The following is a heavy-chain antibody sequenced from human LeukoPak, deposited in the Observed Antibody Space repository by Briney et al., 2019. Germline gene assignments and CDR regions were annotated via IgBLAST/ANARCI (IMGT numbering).Heavy chain of an antibody. CDR1: GYSFTSYW. V-gene: IGHV5-51*01. CDR2: IYPGDSDT. J-gene: IGHJ6*03. Sequence: RGESLKISCKGSGYSFTSYWIGWVRQMPGKGLEWMGIIYPGDSDTRYSPSFQGQVTISADKSISTAYLQWSSLKASDTAMYYCASHSSSSTYYYYYYMDVWGKGTTVTVSS. D-gene: IGHD6-6*01. CDR3: ASHSSSSTYYYYYYMDV.